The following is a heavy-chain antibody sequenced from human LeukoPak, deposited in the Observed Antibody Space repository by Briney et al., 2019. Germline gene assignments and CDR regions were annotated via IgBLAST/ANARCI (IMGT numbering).Heavy chain of an antibody. V-gene: IGHV1-8*01. CDR3: ARAYTYYDFWSGENWFDP. Sequence: ASVKVSCKASGYTFTSYDINWVRQATGQGLEWMGWMNPNSGNTGYAQKFQGRVTMTRNTSISTAYMELSSLRSEDTAVYYCARAYTYYDFWSGENWFDPWGQGTLVTASS. J-gene: IGHJ5*02. CDR2: MNPNSGNT. CDR1: GYTFTSYD. D-gene: IGHD3-3*01.